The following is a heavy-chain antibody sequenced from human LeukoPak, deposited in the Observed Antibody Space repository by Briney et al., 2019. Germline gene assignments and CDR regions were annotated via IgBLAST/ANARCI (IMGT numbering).Heavy chain of an antibody. J-gene: IGHJ4*02. Sequence: ASVKVSCKASGYTFSSYGITWVRQAPGHGLEWMGWISGDNGRTKYAQNFQGRVTMTTDTSTSTAYMELRSLRSDDTAIYFCARSRLATITAGPFGYWGQGTLVAVSS. D-gene: IGHD5-12*01. CDR3: ARSRLATITAGPFGY. CDR2: ISGDNGRT. CDR1: GYTFSSYG. V-gene: IGHV1-18*01.